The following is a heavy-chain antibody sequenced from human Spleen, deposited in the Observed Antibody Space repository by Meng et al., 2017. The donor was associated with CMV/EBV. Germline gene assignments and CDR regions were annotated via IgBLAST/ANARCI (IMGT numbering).Heavy chain of an antibody. CDR2: INHSGST. CDR3: ARWEVGATKVNY. Sequence: QWQLQQWGAGLLKPSETLSLTCAVYGGSFSGYYWNWIRQPPGKGLEWIGEINHSGSTNYNPSLKSRLTISVDTSKNQFSLKLSSVTAADTAVYYCARWEVGATKVNYWGQGTLVTVSS. D-gene: IGHD1-26*01. J-gene: IGHJ4*02. CDR1: GGSFSGYY. V-gene: IGHV4-34*01.